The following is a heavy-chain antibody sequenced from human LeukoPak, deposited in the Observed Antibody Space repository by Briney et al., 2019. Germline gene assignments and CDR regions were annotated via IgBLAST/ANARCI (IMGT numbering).Heavy chain of an antibody. D-gene: IGHD3-3*01. Sequence: SETLSLTCTVSGGSISSYYWSWIRQPAGKGLEWIGRIYTSGSTNYNPSLKSRVTMSVDTSKNQFSLKLSSVTAADTAVYYCASRAYDFWSGYYNSRAFDIWGQGTMVTVSS. CDR1: GGSISSYY. CDR2: IYTSGST. V-gene: IGHV4-4*07. J-gene: IGHJ3*02. CDR3: ASRAYDFWSGYYNSRAFDI.